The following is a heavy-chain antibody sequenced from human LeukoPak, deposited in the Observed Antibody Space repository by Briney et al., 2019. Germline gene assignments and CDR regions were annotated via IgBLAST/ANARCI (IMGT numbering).Heavy chain of an antibody. J-gene: IGHJ4*02. V-gene: IGHV4-59*08. CDR1: GDSISTYY. D-gene: IGHD3-3*01. CDR3: ARHGPLYDIWSAQFYFDY. Sequence: SETLSLTCTVSGDSISTYYWSWIRQPPGKRLEWIGYIYFSGTTNYNPSLKSRVTISVDTSKNQFSLRLSSVTAADTALYYCARHGPLYDIWSAQFYFDYWGQGTLVTDSS. CDR2: IYFSGTT.